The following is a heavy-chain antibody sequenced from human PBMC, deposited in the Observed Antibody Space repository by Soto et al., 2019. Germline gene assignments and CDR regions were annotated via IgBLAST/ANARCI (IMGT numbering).Heavy chain of an antibody. CDR3: ARADSYYGSGSYENYYYYGMDV. CDR1: GGSISSGGYY. V-gene: IGHV4-31*03. D-gene: IGHD3-10*01. CDR2: IYYSGST. J-gene: IGHJ6*02. Sequence: LSLTCTVSGGSISSGGYYWSWIRQHPRKGLEWIGYIYYSGSTYYNPSLKSRVTISVDTSKNQFSLKLSSVTAADTAVYYCARADSYYGSGSYENYYYYGMDVWGQGTTVTVSS.